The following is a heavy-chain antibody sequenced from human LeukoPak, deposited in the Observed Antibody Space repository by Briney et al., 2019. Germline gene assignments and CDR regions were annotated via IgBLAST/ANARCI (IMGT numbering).Heavy chain of an antibody. CDR2: ISGSGGST. CDR1: GFTFSSYA. J-gene: IGHJ4*02. D-gene: IGHD3-16*01. Sequence: PGGSLRLSCAASGFTFSSYAMSWVRQAPGKGLEWVSAISGSGGSTYYADSVKGRFTISRDNAKNSLYLQMNSLRAEDTAVYYCARAPPGGSPVDYWGQGTLVTVSS. V-gene: IGHV3-23*01. CDR3: ARAPPGGSPVDY.